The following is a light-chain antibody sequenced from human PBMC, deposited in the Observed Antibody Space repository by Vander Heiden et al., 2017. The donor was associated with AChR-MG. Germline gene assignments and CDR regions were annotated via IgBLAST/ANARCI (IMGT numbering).Light chain of an antibody. CDR1: SSDVGSYNL. Sequence: QSALTQPASVSWSPGQSITISCTGTSSDVGSYNLVSWYQQHPGKAPKLMIYEVSKRPSGVSNRFSGSKSGNTASLTISGLQAEDEADYYCCSYAGSSSGVFGGGTKLTVL. CDR3: CSYAGSSSGV. CDR2: EVS. J-gene: IGLJ3*02. V-gene: IGLV2-23*02.